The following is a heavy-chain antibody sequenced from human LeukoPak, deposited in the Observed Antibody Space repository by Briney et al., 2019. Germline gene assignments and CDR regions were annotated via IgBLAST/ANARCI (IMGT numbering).Heavy chain of an antibody. CDR3: ARGILVWFGDTSKGVNWFDP. Sequence: SETLSLTCTVSGGSISSGSYYWTWIRQPAGKGLEWIGRIYTSGSTNYNPSLKSRVMISVDTSKKHFSLKLTSVTAADTAFYYCARGILVWFGDTSKGVNWFDPWGPGNPGHRLL. D-gene: IGHD3-10*01. J-gene: IGHJ5*02. CDR1: GGSISSGSYY. CDR2: IYTSGST. V-gene: IGHV4-61*02.